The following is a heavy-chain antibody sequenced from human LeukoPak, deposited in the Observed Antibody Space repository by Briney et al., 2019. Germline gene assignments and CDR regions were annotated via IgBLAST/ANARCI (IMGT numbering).Heavy chain of an antibody. CDR2: ISGSGGST. V-gene: IGHV3-23*01. CDR3: AKVIPTYYDILTGSPGDY. Sequence: GGSLRLSCAASGFTFSSYAMSWVRQAPGKGLEWVSAISGSGGSTYYADSVKGRFTISRDNSKNTLYLQMNSLRAEDTAVYYCAKVIPTYYDILTGSPGDYWGQGALVTVSS. J-gene: IGHJ4*02. CDR1: GFTFSSYA. D-gene: IGHD3-9*01.